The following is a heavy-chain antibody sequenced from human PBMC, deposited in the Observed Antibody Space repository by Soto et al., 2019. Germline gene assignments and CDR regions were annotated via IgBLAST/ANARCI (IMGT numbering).Heavy chain of an antibody. D-gene: IGHD2-2*01. CDR3: AREFVGSVPAAMVREAYFDY. CDR1: GGSIISYY. V-gene: IGHV4-59*01. Sequence: SETLSVTCTVSGGSIISYYWSWIRQPPGKGLEWIGYIYYSGSTNYNPSLKSRVTISVDTSKNQFSLKLSSVTAADTAVYYCAREFVGSVPAAMVREAYFDYWGQGTLVTVSP. CDR2: IYYSGST. J-gene: IGHJ4*02.